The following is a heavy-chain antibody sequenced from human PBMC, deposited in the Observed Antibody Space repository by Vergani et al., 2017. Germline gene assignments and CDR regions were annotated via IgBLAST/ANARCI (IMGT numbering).Heavy chain of an antibody. CDR1: GYTFTGYY. CDR2: INPNSGGT. CDR3: ARVFHSSRAYCGGDCSLDY. Sequence: QVQLVQSGAEVKKPGASVKVSCKASGYTFTGYYMHWVRQAPGQGLEWMGWINPNSGGTNYAQKLQGRVTMTTDTSTITAYMELRSLRADDTAVYYCARVFHSSRAYCGGDCSLDYWGQGTLVTVSS. D-gene: IGHD2-21*01. J-gene: IGHJ4*02. V-gene: IGHV1-2*02.